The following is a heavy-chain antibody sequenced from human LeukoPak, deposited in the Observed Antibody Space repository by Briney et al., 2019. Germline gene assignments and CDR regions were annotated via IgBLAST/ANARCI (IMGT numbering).Heavy chain of an antibody. D-gene: IGHD5-24*01. CDR2: MYYSGST. CDR3: ASSRDCYYYYMDV. CDR1: GGSISSSSYY. J-gene: IGHJ6*03. Sequence: SETLSLTCTVSGGSISSSSYYWAWIRQPPGKGLEWIGSMYYSGSTYYNPSLKSRVTISVDTSKNQFSLKLSSVTAADTAVYYCASSRDCYYYYMDVWGKGTTVTVSS. V-gene: IGHV4-39*01.